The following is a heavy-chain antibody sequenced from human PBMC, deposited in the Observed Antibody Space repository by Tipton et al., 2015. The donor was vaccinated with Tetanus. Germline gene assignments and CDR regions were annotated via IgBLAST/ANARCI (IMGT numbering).Heavy chain of an antibody. V-gene: IGHV3-30-3*01. CDR2: ISYDGSNK. CDR1: GFTFSSYA. J-gene: IGHJ3*02. CDR3: ARESVVALDAFDI. D-gene: IGHD3-22*01. Sequence: SLRLSCAASGFTFSSYAMHWVRQAPGKGPEWVAVISYDGSNKYYADSVKGRFTISRDNSKNTLYLQMNSLRAEDTAVYYCARESVVALDAFDIWGQGTMVTVSS.